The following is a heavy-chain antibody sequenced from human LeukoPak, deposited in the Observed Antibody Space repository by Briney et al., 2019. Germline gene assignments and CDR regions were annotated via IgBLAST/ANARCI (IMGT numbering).Heavy chain of an antibody. V-gene: IGHV4-34*01. CDR2: INHSGST. J-gene: IGHJ4*02. CDR1: GGSLSGYY. CDR3: ARGDAYDSSVYYGDYFDY. D-gene: IGHD3-22*01. Sequence: SETLSLTCAVYGGSLSGYYWSWIRQPPGKGLEWIGEINHSGSTNYNPSLKSRVTISVDTSKNQFSLKLSSVTAADTAVYYCARGDAYDSSVYYGDYFDYWGQGTLVTVSS.